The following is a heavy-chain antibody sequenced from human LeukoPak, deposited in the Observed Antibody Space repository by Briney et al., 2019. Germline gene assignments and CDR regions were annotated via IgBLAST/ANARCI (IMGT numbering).Heavy chain of an antibody. D-gene: IGHD6-13*01. CDR3: ARVDLYSSSWRASNWFDP. J-gene: IGHJ5*02. CDR1: GGSISSYY. CDR2: IYYSGST. Sequence: SETLSLTCTVSGGSISSYYWSWIRHPPGKGLEWIGYIYYSGSTYYNPSLKSRVTISVDTSKNQFSLKLSSVTAADTAVYYCARVDLYSSSWRASNWFDPWGQGTLVTVSS. V-gene: IGHV4-59*08.